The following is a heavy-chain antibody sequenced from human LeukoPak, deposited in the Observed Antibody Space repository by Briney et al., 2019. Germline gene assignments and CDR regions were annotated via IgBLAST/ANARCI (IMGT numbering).Heavy chain of an antibody. CDR1: GGSIRGSRYY. CDR3: ARSSGVVIHNWFDP. D-gene: IGHD3-3*01. J-gene: IGHJ5*02. V-gene: IGHV4-39*01. CDR2: IYYSGST. Sequence: PSETLSLTCTVSGGSIRGSRYYWVWIRQPPGKGLEWIGTIYYSGSTYYNPSLKSRVTISADTSKNQLSLKVRSVTAADTAVYYCARSSGVVIHNWFDPWGQGTLVTVSS.